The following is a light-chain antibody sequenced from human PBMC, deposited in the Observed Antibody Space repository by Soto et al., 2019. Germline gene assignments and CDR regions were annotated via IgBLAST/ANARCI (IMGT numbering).Light chain of an antibody. CDR2: WAS. J-gene: IGKJ4*01. V-gene: IGKV4-1*01. CDR1: QNILYFSSNKNF. Sequence: DIVMTQSPDSLTVSLGERATINCKSSQNILYFSSNKNFLGWYQQKPGLPPKVLINWASTREIGVPDRFSGSGSGTDFTLTISNLQAEDVAVYYCQQYCGFPLTFGGGTKVEI. CDR3: QQYCGFPLT.